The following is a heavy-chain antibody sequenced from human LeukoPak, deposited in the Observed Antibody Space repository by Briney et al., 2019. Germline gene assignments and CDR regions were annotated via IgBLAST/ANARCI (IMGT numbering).Heavy chain of an antibody. Sequence: GGSLRLSCAASGFTFSSYSMNWVRQAPGKGLEWVSAITGSGGSTYYADSVKGRFTISRDNSKNTLYLQMNRLRAEDTAVYYCAKVPLIAAPKHFDYWGQGTLVTVSS. CDR3: AKVPLIAAPKHFDY. CDR2: ITGSGGST. V-gene: IGHV3-23*01. D-gene: IGHD6-13*01. CDR1: GFTFSSYS. J-gene: IGHJ4*02.